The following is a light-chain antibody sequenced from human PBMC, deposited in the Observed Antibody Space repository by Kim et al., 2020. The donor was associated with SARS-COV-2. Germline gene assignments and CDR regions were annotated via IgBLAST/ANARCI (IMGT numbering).Light chain of an antibody. V-gene: IGLV2-14*01. CDR1: SCDVGGYNY. CDR3: CSYTSSSSLV. CDR2: DVS. Sequence: QSALTQPASVSGSPGQSITITCTGTSCDVGGYNYVSWYQQHPGKAPKLMIYDVSKRPSGVSNRFSGSKSGNTASLTISGLQAEDEADCYCCSYTSSSSLVFCGGTQLTVL. J-gene: IGLJ2*01.